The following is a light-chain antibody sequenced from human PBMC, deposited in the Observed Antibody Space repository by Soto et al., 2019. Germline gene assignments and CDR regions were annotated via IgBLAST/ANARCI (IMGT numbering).Light chain of an antibody. V-gene: IGKV1-5*01. J-gene: IGKJ2*01. CDR1: QSISTW. Sequence: DIQMTQSPSTLSASVGDRVTITCRASQSISTWLAWYQQKPGKAPKLLIYDASTLESGVPSRFSRSGSGTEFTLTTSSLQPDDFATYHYQQCNTPLNTFGQGTKLEI. CDR3: QQCNTPLNT. CDR2: DAS.